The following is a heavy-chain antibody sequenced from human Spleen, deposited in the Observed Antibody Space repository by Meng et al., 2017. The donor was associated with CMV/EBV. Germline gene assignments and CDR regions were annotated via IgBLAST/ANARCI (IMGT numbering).Heavy chain of an antibody. J-gene: IGHJ4*02. CDR2: INPNGGTT. V-gene: IGHV1-46*01. CDR3: SRDIVGATTRFDY. CDR1: GYTFTSYY. D-gene: IGHD1-26*01. Sequence: QVQLVQSGAEVKKPGASVEVPCKASGYTFTSYYMHWVRQAPGRGLEWMGLINPNGGTTTYAQKFQGRVTMTRDTSTSTVYMQLSSLRSEDTAVYYCSRDIVGATTRFDYWGQGTLVTVSS.